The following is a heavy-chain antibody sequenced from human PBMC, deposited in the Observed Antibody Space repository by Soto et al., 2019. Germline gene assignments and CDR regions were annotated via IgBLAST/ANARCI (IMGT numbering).Heavy chain of an antibody. Sequence: EVQLLESGGGLVQPGGSLRLSCAASGFTFSSYAMSWVRQAPGKGLEWVSAISGSGGSTYYAASVKGRFTISRDNSKNTLYLHMNRLRAEDTAVYYCAKDNVCSGGSCYPYYFDYWGQGTLVTVSS. CDR3: AKDNVCSGGSCYPYYFDY. D-gene: IGHD2-15*01. V-gene: IGHV3-23*01. CDR1: GFTFSSYA. CDR2: ISGSGGST. J-gene: IGHJ4*02.